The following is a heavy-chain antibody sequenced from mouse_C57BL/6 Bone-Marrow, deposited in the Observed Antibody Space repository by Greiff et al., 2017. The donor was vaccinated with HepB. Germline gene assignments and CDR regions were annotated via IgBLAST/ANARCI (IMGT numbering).Heavy chain of an antibody. D-gene: IGHD2-3*01. CDR3: ARVNDGYPYYAMDY. CDR1: GYSITSDY. V-gene: IGHV3-8*01. J-gene: IGHJ4*01. CDR2: INYSGST. Sequence: EVKLMESGPGLAKPSQTLSLTCSVTGYSITSDYWNWIRKFPGNKLEYMGYINYSGSTYYNPSLKSRISITRDTSKNQYYLHVNSVTTADTATDYCARVNDGYPYYAMDYWGQGTSVTVSS.